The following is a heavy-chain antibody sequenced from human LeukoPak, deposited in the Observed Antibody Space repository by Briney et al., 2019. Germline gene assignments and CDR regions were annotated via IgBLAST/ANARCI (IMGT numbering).Heavy chain of an antibody. J-gene: IGHJ3*02. D-gene: IGHD4-23*01. CDR2: ISAYNGNT. V-gene: IGHV1-18*01. Sequence: ASVKVSCKASGYSFTNYGISWVRQAPGQGLEWMGWISAYNGNTNYAQKLQGRITMTTDTSTSTAYMELRSLRSDDTAVYYCARDRTSTVTTPSDAFDIWGQRTMVTVSS. CDR1: GYSFTNYG. CDR3: ARDRTSTVTTPSDAFDI.